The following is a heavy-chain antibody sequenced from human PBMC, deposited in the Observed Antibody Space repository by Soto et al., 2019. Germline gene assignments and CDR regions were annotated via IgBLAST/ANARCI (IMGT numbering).Heavy chain of an antibody. CDR1: GFTFSTAW. Sequence: GSLRLSCAASGFTFSTAWMNWVRQAPGKGLEWVGRIKSETDGGTTDYAAPVKGRFTISRDDSKNMLYLQMNSLKTEDTAMYYCTTEPPTYSSSSGRGQWGQGALVTVSS. V-gene: IGHV3-15*07. D-gene: IGHD3-10*01. J-gene: IGHJ4*02. CDR2: IKSETDGGTT. CDR3: TTEPPTYSSSSGRGQ.